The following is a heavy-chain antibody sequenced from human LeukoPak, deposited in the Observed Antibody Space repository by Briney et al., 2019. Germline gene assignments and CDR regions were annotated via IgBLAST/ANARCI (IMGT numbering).Heavy chain of an antibody. J-gene: IGHJ4*02. V-gene: IGHV4-34*01. CDR3: ARIGDPLGGYYFTELDY. CDR2: INHSGST. Sequence: SETLSLTCAVYGGSFSGYYWSWIRQPPGKGLEWIGEINHSGSTNYNPPLKSRVTISVDTSKNQSSLKLSSVTAADTAVYYCARIGDPLGGYYFTELDYWGQGTLVTVSS. D-gene: IGHD3-22*01. CDR1: GGSFSGYY.